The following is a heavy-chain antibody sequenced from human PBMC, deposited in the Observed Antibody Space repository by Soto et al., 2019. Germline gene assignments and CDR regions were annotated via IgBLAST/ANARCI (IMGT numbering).Heavy chain of an antibody. Sequence: ASETLSLTCAVYGGSFSGYYWSWIRQPPGKGLEWIGEINHSGSTNYNPSLKSRVTISVDTSKNQFSLKLSSVTAADTAVYYCARVANYDILTGYYPLYNWFDPWGQGTLVTVSS. CDR1: GGSFSGYY. D-gene: IGHD3-9*01. CDR3: ARVANYDILTGYYPLYNWFDP. V-gene: IGHV4-34*01. J-gene: IGHJ5*02. CDR2: INHSGST.